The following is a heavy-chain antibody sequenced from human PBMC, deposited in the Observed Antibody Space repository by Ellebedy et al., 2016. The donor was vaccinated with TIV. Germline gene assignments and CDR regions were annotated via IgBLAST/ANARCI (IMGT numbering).Heavy chain of an antibody. D-gene: IGHD4-17*01. Sequence: AASVKVSCKASGYTFTSYYIHWVRQAPGQGLEWMGWINPNSGGTNYAQKFQGWVTMTRDTSISTAFMERTRLTSDDTAVYYCARDGSVTTVFDYWGQGTLVTVSS. CDR2: INPNSGGT. CDR3: ARDGSVTTVFDY. V-gene: IGHV1-2*04. CDR1: GYTFTSYY. J-gene: IGHJ4*02.